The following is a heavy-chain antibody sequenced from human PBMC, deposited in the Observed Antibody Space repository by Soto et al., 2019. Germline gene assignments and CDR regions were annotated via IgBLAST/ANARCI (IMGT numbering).Heavy chain of an antibody. CDR1: GDSISRGGYY. CDR2: IYHSGST. J-gene: IGHJ5*02. V-gene: IGHV4-31*03. D-gene: IGHD2-21*01. CDR3: ARDGAGAYGLGWFDP. Sequence: QVQLQESGPGLVKPSQTLSLTCTVSGDSISRGGYYWNWLRQHPRKGLEWIGYIYHSGSTIYNPSLKRRVTLSGDTDKNRLSLELSNVTAADTGVYYCARDGAGAYGLGWFDPWGQGILVTVSS.